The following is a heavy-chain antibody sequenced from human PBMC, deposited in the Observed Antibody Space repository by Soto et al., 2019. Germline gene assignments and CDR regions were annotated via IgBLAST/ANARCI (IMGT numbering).Heavy chain of an antibody. CDR2: ISFDGGNK. J-gene: IGHJ6*02. CDR3: AGDWAPDPSYYYYGLNV. D-gene: IGHD7-27*01. CDR1: GFSFSSYV. Sequence: QVKVVESGGGVVQPGRSLRVSSAASGFSFSSYVMHWVRQAPGKGLEWVAAISFDGGNKYYGDSVKGRFTISRDNSKSTLYLQMNSLRPEDMAVYYCAGDWAPDPSYYYYGLNVWGQGTTVTVSS. V-gene: IGHV3-30*03.